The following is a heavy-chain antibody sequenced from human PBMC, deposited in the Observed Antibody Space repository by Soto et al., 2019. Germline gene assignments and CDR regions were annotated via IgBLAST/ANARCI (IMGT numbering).Heavy chain of an antibody. CDR3: VIGRRSSGWEYYFDY. CDR1: GFTFSAYG. CDR2: IWFDGSNT. J-gene: IGHJ4*02. D-gene: IGHD6-19*01. Sequence: QVQLVESGGGVVHPEGSLRLSCTASGFTFSAYGMHWVRQAPGKGLEWVTLIWFDGSNTLYGDSVRGRFTISRDNSKNTLYLQMITLRAEDTAVYYCVIGRRSSGWEYYFDYWGQGTLVTVSS. V-gene: IGHV3-33*01.